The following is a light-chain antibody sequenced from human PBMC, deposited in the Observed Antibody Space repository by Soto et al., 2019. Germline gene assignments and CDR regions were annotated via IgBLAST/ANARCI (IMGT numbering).Light chain of an antibody. Sequence: QSALTQPSSVSWSPGLSITISCSGTSSDIGAYDYVSCYQQHSGRAHKLIIYEVSHRFSGLSYRFSGSKSGNTASLTISGLQAEDEGDYYCTSFAPGRIYVFGSGTKLTV. CDR3: TSFAPGRIYV. CDR2: EVS. V-gene: IGLV2-14*03. J-gene: IGLJ1*01. CDR1: SSDIGAYDY.